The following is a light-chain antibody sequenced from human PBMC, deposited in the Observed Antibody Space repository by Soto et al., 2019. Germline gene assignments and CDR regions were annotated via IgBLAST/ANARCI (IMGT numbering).Light chain of an antibody. CDR1: QSVSSTY. CDR2: GAS. J-gene: IGKJ1*01. Sequence: ETVLSQSPGTLFLSPGERAPLFLRSSQSVSSTYLAWYQHKPGQAPRLLIYGASTRATGIPARFSGSGSGTEFTLTISSLQSEDFAVYYCQQYNNWPRTFGQGTKVDIK. V-gene: IGKV3-15*01. CDR3: QQYNNWPRT.